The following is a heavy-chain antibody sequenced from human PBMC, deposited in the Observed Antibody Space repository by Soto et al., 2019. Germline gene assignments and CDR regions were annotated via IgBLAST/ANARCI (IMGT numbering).Heavy chain of an antibody. J-gene: IGHJ4*02. CDR1: GGTFSSYA. D-gene: IGHD5-18*01. Sequence: SVKVSCKASGGTFSSYAISWGRQAPVQGLEWMGGIIPIFGTANYAQKFQGRVTITADESTSTAYMELSSLRSEDTAVYYCASREDTAMVFDYWGQGTLVTVSS. V-gene: IGHV1-69*01. CDR2: IIPIFGTA. CDR3: ASREDTAMVFDY.